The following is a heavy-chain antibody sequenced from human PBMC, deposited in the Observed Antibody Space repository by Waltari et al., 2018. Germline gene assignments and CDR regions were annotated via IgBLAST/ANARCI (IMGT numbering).Heavy chain of an antibody. CDR2: ISYDGSNK. V-gene: IGHV3-30*18. CDR3: AKSPLFGVVFNNWFDP. CDR1: GFTFSRYG. Sequence: QVQLVESGGGVVQPGRSLRLSCAASGFTFSRYGMPWVRLAPGQGLEWVAVISYDGSNKYYADSVKGRFTISRDNSKNTLYLQMNSLRAEDTAVYYCAKSPLFGVVFNNWFDPWGQGTLVTVSS. D-gene: IGHD3-3*01. J-gene: IGHJ5*02.